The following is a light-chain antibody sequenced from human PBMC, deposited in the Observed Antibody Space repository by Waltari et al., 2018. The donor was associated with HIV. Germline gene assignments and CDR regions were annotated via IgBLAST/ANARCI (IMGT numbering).Light chain of an antibody. J-gene: IGKJ5*01. CDR3: QQRSNSVT. CDR1: HSITSD. Sequence: EIVLTQSPATLSLSPRERTTLSCWASHSITSDLACYQQKPGQAPRLLIYASSNRAAGIPARFSGSGSGTDFTLTISSLEPEDFAVYYCQQRSNSVTFGQGTRLEIK. V-gene: IGKV3-11*01. CDR2: ASS.